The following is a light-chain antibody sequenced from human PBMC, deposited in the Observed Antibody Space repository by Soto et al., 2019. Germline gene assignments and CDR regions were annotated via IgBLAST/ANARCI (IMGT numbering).Light chain of an antibody. V-gene: IGKV3-15*01. J-gene: IGKJ4*01. CDR1: QSVRYN. Sequence: EIVMTQSPATLSVSPGETDTLSCRASQSVRYNLAWYQQKPGQAPRLLIYGASARATGVPDKFSGSGAGTEFTLTISSLQFEDFAIYYCQQYNKWPPLTFGGGTKVEIK. CDR3: QQYNKWPPLT. CDR2: GAS.